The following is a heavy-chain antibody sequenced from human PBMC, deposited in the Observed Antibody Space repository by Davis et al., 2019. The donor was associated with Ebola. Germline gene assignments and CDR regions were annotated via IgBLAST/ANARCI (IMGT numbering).Heavy chain of an antibody. D-gene: IGHD6-6*01. Sequence: SQTLSLTCAVYGGSFSGYYWSWIRQPPGKGLEWIGEINHSGSTYYNPSLKSRVTISVDTSKNQFSLKLSSVTAADTAVYYCARSSIAARPGYYYGMDVWGQGTTVTVSS. CDR3: ARSSIAARPGYYYGMDV. J-gene: IGHJ6*02. V-gene: IGHV4-34*01. CDR1: GGSFSGYY. CDR2: INHSGST.